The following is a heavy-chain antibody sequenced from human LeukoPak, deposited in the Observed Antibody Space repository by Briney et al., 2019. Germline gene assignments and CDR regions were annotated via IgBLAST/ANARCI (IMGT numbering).Heavy chain of an antibody. CDR3: ARRETAAAGADYYYYYMDV. J-gene: IGHJ6*03. V-gene: IGHV1-69*13. Sequence: ASVKVSCKASGYTFSSYAISWVRQAPGQGLEWMGGIIPIFGTANYAQKFQGRVTITADESTSTAYMELSSLRSEDTAVYYCARRETAAAGADYYYYYMDVWGKGTTVTISS. D-gene: IGHD6-13*01. CDR1: GYTFSSYA. CDR2: IIPIFGTA.